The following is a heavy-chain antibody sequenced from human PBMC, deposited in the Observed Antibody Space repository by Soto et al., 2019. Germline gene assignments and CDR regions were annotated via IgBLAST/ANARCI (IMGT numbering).Heavy chain of an antibody. V-gene: IGHV4-61*01. CDR3: ASAVYCRGGSCSFDP. J-gene: IGHJ5*02. CDR2: IYYPGSS. D-gene: IGHD2-15*01. Sequence: QVQLQESGPGLVKPSETLSLTCTVSGGSVSSGNYYWSWIRQPPGKGLEWIGFIYYPGSSSYNPSLKSRVTTTLAKSYNKFSMKLTSVTAAETDVYYCASAVYCRGGSCSFDPWGQGTLVTVSS. CDR1: GGSVSSGNYY.